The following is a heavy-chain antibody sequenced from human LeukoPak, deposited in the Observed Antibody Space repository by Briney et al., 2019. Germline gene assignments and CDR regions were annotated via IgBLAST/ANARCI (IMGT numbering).Heavy chain of an antibody. J-gene: IGHJ4*02. CDR1: GYTFTGYY. D-gene: IGHD1-20*01. CDR3: ARDLNSWNDERGFFDY. CDR2: INLNSGGT. Sequence: GASVKVSCKASGYTFTGYYMHWVRQAPGQGLEWMGWINLNSGGTNYAQKFQGRVTMTRDTSISTAYMELSRLRSDDTAVYYCARDLNSWNDERGFFDYWGQGTLVTVSS. V-gene: IGHV1-2*02.